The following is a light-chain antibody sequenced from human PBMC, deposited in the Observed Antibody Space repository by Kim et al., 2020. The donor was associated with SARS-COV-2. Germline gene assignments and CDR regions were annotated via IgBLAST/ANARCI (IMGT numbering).Light chain of an antibody. J-gene: IGLJ1*01. Sequence: VTPGQTASITCSGDKLGDKYACWYQQKPGQSPVLVIYQDSKRASGIPERFSGSNSGNTATLTISGTQAMDEADYYCQAWDSSTAVFGTGTKVTVL. V-gene: IGLV3-1*01. CDR1: KLGDKY. CDR3: QAWDSSTAV. CDR2: QDS.